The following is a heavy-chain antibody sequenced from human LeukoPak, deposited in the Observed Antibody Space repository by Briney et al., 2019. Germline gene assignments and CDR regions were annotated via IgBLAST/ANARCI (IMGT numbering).Heavy chain of an antibody. CDR3: ARGRGDIVVVPAATKIDY. CDR2: INDSGST. CDR1: GGSFSGYY. V-gene: IGHV4-34*01. J-gene: IGHJ4*02. Sequence: SETLSLTCAVYGGSFSGYYWSWIRQPPGKGLEWIGEINDSGSTNYNPSLKSRVTISVDTSKNQFSLKLSSVTAADTAVYYCARGRGDIVVVPAATKIDYWGQGTLVTVSS. D-gene: IGHD2-2*01.